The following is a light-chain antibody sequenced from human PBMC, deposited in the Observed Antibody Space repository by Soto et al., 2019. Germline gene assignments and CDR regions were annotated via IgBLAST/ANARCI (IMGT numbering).Light chain of an antibody. V-gene: IGKV3-20*01. CDR3: QQYGSSSWT. J-gene: IGKJ1*01. CDR2: GAS. Sequence: EIVMTQSPATLSVSPGGRATLSCRASQSISDTLAWYQQKPGQAPRLLIYGASSRATGIPDRFSGSGSGTDFTLTISRLEPEDFAVYYRQQYGSSSWTFGQGTTADTK. CDR1: QSISDT.